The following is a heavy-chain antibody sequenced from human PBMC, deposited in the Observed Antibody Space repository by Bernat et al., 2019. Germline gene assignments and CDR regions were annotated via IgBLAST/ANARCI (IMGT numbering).Heavy chain of an antibody. V-gene: IGHV3-7*04. CDR3: ARDLVPAAMRYWYFDL. J-gene: IGHJ2*01. Sequence: EVQLVESGGGLVQPGGSLRLSCAASGFTFSSYWMSWVRQAPGKGLEWVANIKQDGSEKYYVDSVKGRFTISRDNAKNSLYLQMNSLRAEDTAVYYCARDLVPAAMRYWYFDLWGRGTLVTVSS. CDR1: GFTFSSYW. D-gene: IGHD2-2*01. CDR2: IKQDGSEK.